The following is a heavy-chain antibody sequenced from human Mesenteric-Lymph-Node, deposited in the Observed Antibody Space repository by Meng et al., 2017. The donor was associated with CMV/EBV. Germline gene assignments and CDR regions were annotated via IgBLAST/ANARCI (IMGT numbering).Heavy chain of an antibody. CDR2: IYYRGTT. J-gene: IGHJ4*02. V-gene: IGHV4-31*02. CDR3: ARERNAVAGGQFEY. D-gene: IGHD6-19*01. CDR1: GDSISDGYY. Sequence: TVSGDSISDGYYWSWIRQHPGKGLEWIGYIYYRGTTYYNPSLKSRVTISVDTSKNQFSLKLASVTAADTAVFYCARERNAVAGGQFEYWGPGTLVTVSS.